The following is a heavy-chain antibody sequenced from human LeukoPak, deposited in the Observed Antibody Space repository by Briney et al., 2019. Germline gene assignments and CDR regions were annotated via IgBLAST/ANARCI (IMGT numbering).Heavy chain of an antibody. Sequence: GGSLRLSCAASGFTFSSYGMHWVRQAPGKGLEWVAFIRYDGSNKYYADSVKGRFTISRDNSKNTLYLQMNSLRAEDTAVYYCASSTQFGYCSGGSCLNWGQGTLVTVSS. J-gene: IGHJ4*02. CDR3: ASSTQFGYCSGGSCLN. CDR2: IRYDGSNK. V-gene: IGHV3-30*02. CDR1: GFTFSSYG. D-gene: IGHD2-15*01.